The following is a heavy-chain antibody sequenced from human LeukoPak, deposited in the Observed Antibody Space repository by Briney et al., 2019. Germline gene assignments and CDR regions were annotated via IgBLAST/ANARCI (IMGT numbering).Heavy chain of an antibody. Sequence: PSETLSLTCTVSGGSISSGGYYWSWIRQHPGKGLEWIGYIYYSGSTYYNPSLKSRVTISVDTSKNQFSLKLSSVTAADTAVYYRARVFREAWFDPWGQGTLVTVSS. V-gene: IGHV4-31*03. CDR2: IYYSGST. CDR1: GGSISSGGYY. CDR3: ARVFREAWFDP. J-gene: IGHJ5*02.